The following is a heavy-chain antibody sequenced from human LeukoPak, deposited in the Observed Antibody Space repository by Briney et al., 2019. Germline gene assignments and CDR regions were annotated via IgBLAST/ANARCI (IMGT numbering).Heavy chain of an antibody. V-gene: IGHV3-7*01. J-gene: IGHJ6*03. CDR3: VRNYYYMDV. Sequence: PGGSLRLSCAASGFIFSSYWMTWVRQAPGKGLEWVANIKQDGSEKNYVDSVKGRLTISRDNANNSLYLQMNSLRAEDTAVYYCVRNYYYMDVWGKGTTVTVSS. CDR1: GFIFSSYW. CDR2: IKQDGSEK.